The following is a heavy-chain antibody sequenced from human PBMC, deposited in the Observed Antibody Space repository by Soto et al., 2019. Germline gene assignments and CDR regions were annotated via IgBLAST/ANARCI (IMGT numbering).Heavy chain of an antibody. J-gene: IGHJ4*02. CDR3: GRSHLREAAAGVDY. Sequence: ASVKVSCKASGYTFTSYAMHWVRQAPGQRLEWMGWINAGNGNTKYSQKFQGRVTITRDTSASTAYMELSSLRSEDTAVYYCGRSHLREAAAGVDYWGQGTLVTVSS. V-gene: IGHV1-3*01. CDR1: GYTFTSYA. D-gene: IGHD6-13*01. CDR2: INAGNGNT.